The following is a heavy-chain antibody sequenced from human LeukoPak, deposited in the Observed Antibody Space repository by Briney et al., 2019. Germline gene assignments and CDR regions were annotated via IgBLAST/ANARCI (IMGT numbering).Heavy chain of an antibody. CDR2: ISWNSGSI. Sequence: GGSLRLSCAASGFTFDDYSTHWVRQAPGKGLEWVSGISWNSGSIGYADSVKGRFTISRDNAKNSLYLQMNSLRAEDTAFYYCTKGSGSYYYYYGMDVWGQGTTVTVSS. V-gene: IGHV3-9*01. CDR3: TKGSGSYYYYYGMDV. J-gene: IGHJ6*02. CDR1: GFTFDDYS. D-gene: IGHD1-26*01.